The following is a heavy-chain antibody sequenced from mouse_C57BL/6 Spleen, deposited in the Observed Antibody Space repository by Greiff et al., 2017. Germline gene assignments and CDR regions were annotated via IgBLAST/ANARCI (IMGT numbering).Heavy chain of an antibody. CDR2: IYPGSGST. D-gene: IGHD1-1*01. CDR1: GYTFTSYW. V-gene: IGHV1-55*01. CDR3: ARRGGGHYRFAY. J-gene: IGHJ3*01. Sequence: QVQLQQPGAELVKPGASVKMSCKASGYTFTSYWITWVKQRPGQGLEWIGDIYPGSGSTNYNEKFKSKATLTVDTSSSTAYMQLSSLTSEDSAVYYCARRGGGHYRFAYWGQGTLLTVSA.